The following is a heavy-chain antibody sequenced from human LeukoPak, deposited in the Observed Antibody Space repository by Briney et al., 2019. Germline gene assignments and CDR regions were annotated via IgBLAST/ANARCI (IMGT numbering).Heavy chain of an antibody. D-gene: IGHD3-22*01. Sequence: GGSLRLSCAASGFTFSSYEMHWVRQAPGKGLEWVAFIRYDGSNKYYADSVKGRFTISRDNSKNTLYLQMNSLRPEDTAVYYCAKELKPMIVVADLFDYWGQGTLVTVSS. J-gene: IGHJ4*02. V-gene: IGHV3-30*02. CDR2: IRYDGSNK. CDR1: GFTFSSYE. CDR3: AKELKPMIVVADLFDY.